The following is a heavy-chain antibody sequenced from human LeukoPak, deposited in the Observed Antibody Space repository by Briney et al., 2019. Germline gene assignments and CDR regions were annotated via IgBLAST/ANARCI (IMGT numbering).Heavy chain of an antibody. V-gene: IGHV3-33*01. J-gene: IGHJ4*02. Sequence: GGSLRLSCAASGFTFSSYGLHWVRQAPGKGLEWVAVIWSDGSDKYYADSVKGRFTISRDNSKNTLYPQMNSLRADDTALYYCARHHYYFDHWGQGTLVTVSS. CDR1: GFTFSSYG. CDR2: IWSDGSDK. CDR3: ARHHYYFDH.